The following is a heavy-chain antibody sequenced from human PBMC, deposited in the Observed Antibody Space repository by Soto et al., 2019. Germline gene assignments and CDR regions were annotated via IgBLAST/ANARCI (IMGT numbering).Heavy chain of an antibody. J-gene: IGHJ2*01. V-gene: IGHV3-13*01. CDR3: ARGRLPVGHWYFDL. CDR2: IGTGGDT. Sequence: EVQLVESGGGLVQPGGSLRLSCDASGFTFSNYDMHWVLQAPGRGLELVSSIGTGGDTYYPGSAEGRFAISRDSVENFLSLQMTNLRAEDTAVYYWARGRLPVGHWYFDLWGRGTLVAVSS. CDR1: GFTFSNYD. D-gene: IGHD2-2*01.